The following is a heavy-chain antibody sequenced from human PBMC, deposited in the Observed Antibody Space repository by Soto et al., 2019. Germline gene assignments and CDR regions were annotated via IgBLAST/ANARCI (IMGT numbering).Heavy chain of an antibody. CDR2: IYWDDDK. V-gene: IGHV2-5*02. CDR1: GFSLSTSGVG. J-gene: IGHJ4*02. Sequence: SGATLVNPTQTLTLTCTFSGFSLSTSGVGVGWIRQPPGKALEWLALIYWDDDKRYSPSLKSRLTITKDTSKNQVVLTMTNMDPVDTATYYCAHRYYDILSGYYSGTLDVWGQGALVTVSS. D-gene: IGHD3-9*01. CDR3: AHRYYDILSGYYSGTLDV.